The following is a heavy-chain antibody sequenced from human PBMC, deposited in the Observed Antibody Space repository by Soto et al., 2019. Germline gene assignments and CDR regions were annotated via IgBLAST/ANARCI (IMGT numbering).Heavy chain of an antibody. D-gene: IGHD3-10*01. CDR3: ARRTPRRLFDP. CDR1: GYTFTGYY. V-gene: IGHV1-2*02. Sequence: ASVKVSCKASGYTFTGYYMHWVRQAPGQGLEWMGWINPNSGGTTYAQKFQGRVTMTRDTSISTAYMELSRLRSDDTAMYYCARRTPRRLFDPWGQGTLVTVSS. CDR2: INPNSGGT. J-gene: IGHJ5*02.